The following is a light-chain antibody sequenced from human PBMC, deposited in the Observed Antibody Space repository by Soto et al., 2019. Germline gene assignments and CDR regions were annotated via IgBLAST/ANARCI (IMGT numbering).Light chain of an antibody. V-gene: IGLV2-14*01. CDR1: SSDVGGYNY. CDR2: DVS. CDR3: CSYTSSSTKV. J-gene: IGLJ2*01. Sequence: QSALTQPASVSGSPGQSITISCTGTSSDVGGYNYVSWYQQHPGKAPKLTIYDVSNRPSGVSNRFSGSKSGNTASLTISGLQAEDDAYYYCCSYTSSSTKVFGGGTQLTVL.